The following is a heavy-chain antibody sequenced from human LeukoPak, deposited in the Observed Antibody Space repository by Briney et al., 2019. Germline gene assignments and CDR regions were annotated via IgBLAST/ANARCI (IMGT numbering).Heavy chain of an antibody. Sequence: GGSLRLSCAASGFTLSFYNMNWVRQAPGKGLEWVSFISSSSTYIYYADSVKGRFTISRDNAKNSLYLQMNSLRAEDTAVYYCARDTYDFWSGYYRNYGMDVWGQGTTVTVSS. CDR2: ISSSSTYI. V-gene: IGHV3-21*01. D-gene: IGHD3-3*01. CDR3: ARDTYDFWSGYYRNYGMDV. CDR1: GFTLSFYN. J-gene: IGHJ6*02.